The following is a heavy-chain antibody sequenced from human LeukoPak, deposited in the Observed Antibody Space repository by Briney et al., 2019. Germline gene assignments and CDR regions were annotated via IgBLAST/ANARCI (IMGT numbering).Heavy chain of an antibody. CDR3: ATYMGYYGSGSFSQPFDY. CDR1: GYTFINYY. CDR2: IIPIFGTA. V-gene: IGHV1-69*13. J-gene: IGHJ4*02. D-gene: IGHD3-10*01. Sequence: GASVKVSCKASGYTFINYYMHWVRQAPGQGLEWMGGIIPIFGTANHAQKFQGRVTITADESTSTAYMELSSLRSEDTAVYYCATYMGYYGSGSFSQPFDYWGQGTLVTVSS.